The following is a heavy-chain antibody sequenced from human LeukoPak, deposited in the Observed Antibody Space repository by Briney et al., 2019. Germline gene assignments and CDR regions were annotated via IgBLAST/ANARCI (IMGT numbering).Heavy chain of an antibody. D-gene: IGHD3-22*01. J-gene: IGHJ3*01. CDR2: IYYSGKT. CDR1: GGSTSGHY. Sequence: SETLSLTCTVSGGSTSGHYWSWIRQSPGKGLLWIGYIYYSGKTYYNPSLQSRVTISVDTSKNHFSLRLTSVTAADTALYYCARLLNNDGSGDPDTFDVWGQGTMVTVSS. V-gene: IGHV4-59*11. CDR3: ARLLNNDGSGDPDTFDV.